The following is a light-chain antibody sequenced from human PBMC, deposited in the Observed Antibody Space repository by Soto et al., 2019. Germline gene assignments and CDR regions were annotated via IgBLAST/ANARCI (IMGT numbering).Light chain of an antibody. J-gene: IGKJ4*01. CDR1: QSVSGN. CDR3: QQYDNWPLT. CDR2: GAS. Sequence: EIVMTQSPATLSVSRGERVTLSCRASQSVSGNLAWYQQKPGQAPRLLIYGASTRATGIPARFSGSGSGTEFTLTISSLQSEDFAIYYCQQYDNWPLTFGGGTKVEIK. V-gene: IGKV3-15*01.